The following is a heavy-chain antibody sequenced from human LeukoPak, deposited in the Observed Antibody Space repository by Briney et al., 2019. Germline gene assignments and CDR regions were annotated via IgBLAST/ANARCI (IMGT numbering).Heavy chain of an antibody. Sequence: GGSLRLSCTASGFTFSNYWMHWVRQAPGQGLVWVSRISNDGSDTSYADSVKGRFTISRDNARNMLYLQMNSLRAEDTAVYYCATSWSFGPHYFDDWGQGTLVTVSS. D-gene: IGHD3/OR15-3a*01. CDR1: GFTFSNYW. J-gene: IGHJ4*02. CDR3: ATSWSFGPHYFDD. V-gene: IGHV3-74*01. CDR2: ISNDGSDT.